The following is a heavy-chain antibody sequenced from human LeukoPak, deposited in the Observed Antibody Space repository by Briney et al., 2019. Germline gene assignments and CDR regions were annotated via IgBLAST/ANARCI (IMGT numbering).Heavy chain of an antibody. CDR2: IEKDGSEI. J-gene: IGHJ4*02. V-gene: IGHV3-7*01. CDR3: AAGAGWLIDW. Sequence: GGPLRLSCAASGFTFSNYWMNWVRQAPGKGMEWVAIIEKDGSEILYVDSVKGRFAISRDNAKNSLYLQMNSLRAEDTAVYYCAAGAGWLIDWWGQGTLVTVSS. CDR1: GFTFSNYW. D-gene: IGHD6-19*01.